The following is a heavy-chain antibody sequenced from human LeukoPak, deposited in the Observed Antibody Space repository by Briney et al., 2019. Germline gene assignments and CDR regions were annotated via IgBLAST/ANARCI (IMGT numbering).Heavy chain of an antibody. Sequence: ASVKVSCKVSGYTHTELSMHWVRQAPGKGLEWMGGFDPEDGETIYAQKFQGRVTMTEDTSTDTAYMELSSLRSEDTAVYYCATDSLRNDAFDIWGQGTMVTVPS. CDR1: GYTHTELS. D-gene: IGHD4-17*01. J-gene: IGHJ3*02. CDR2: FDPEDGET. CDR3: ATDSLRNDAFDI. V-gene: IGHV1-24*01.